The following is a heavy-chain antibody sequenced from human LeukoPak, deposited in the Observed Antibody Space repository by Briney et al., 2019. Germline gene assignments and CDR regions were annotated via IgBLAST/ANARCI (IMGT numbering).Heavy chain of an antibody. CDR3: ARDLGYASETNYGMDV. Sequence: GRSLRLSCAPSGFTFSSYPMHWVRQAPGKGLEWVAVISYDESNKYYADSVKGRFTISRDNSKNTLYLQMNSLRAEDKAVYYCARDLGYASETNYGMDVWGQGTTVTVFS. CDR2: ISYDESNK. D-gene: IGHD3-10*01. V-gene: IGHV3-30-3*01. CDR1: GFTFSSYP. J-gene: IGHJ6*02.